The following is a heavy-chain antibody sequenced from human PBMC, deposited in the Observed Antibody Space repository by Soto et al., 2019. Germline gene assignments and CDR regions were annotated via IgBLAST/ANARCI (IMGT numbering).Heavy chain of an antibody. Sequence: PGGSLRLSCAASGFTFSSYGMHWVRQAPGKGLEWVAVISYDGSNKYYADSVKGRFTISRDNSKNTLYLQMNSLRAEDTAVYYCAKPNYYDSRSFAYWGQGTLVTVSS. V-gene: IGHV3-30*18. D-gene: IGHD3-22*01. CDR1: GFTFSSYG. CDR3: AKPNYYDSRSFAY. CDR2: ISYDGSNK. J-gene: IGHJ4*02.